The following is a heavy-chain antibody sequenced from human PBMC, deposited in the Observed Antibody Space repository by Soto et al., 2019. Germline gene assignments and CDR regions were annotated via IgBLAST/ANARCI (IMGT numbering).Heavy chain of an antibody. Sequence: QVQLVQSGAEVKKPGASVKVSCKASGYTFTGYYMHWGRKAPGQGLEWMGWIKPNSGGTDYAQKLQGRFTMTRDTSISTAYMELSRLSSDDTAVYYCAGGVLSGSYYNWFDPWGQGTLVTVSS. CDR2: IKPNSGGT. J-gene: IGHJ5*02. D-gene: IGHD1-26*01. CDR1: GYTFTGYY. V-gene: IGHV1-2*02. CDR3: AGGVLSGSYYNWFDP.